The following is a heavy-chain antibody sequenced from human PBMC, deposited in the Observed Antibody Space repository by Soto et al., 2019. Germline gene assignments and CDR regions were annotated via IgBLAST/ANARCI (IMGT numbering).Heavy chain of an antibody. CDR2: ITTSGGNT. CDR3: AGRYCTNGVCYTNYYYYTDD. D-gene: IGHD2-8*01. V-gene: IGHV3-23*01. J-gene: IGHJ6*03. CDR1: GFTFSTYA. Sequence: EVQLLESGGGLVQPGGSLRLSCAASGFTFSTYAMSWVRQAPGKGLEWVSTITTSGGNTYYADSVQGRFTISRDNSKNTLYLQMNSLRAEDTAVYYCAGRYCTNGVCYTNYYYYTDDWGKGTTVTVSS.